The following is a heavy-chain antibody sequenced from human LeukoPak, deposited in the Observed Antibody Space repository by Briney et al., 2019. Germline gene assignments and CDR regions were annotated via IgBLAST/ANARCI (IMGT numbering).Heavy chain of an antibody. CDR2: IYWNDDK. J-gene: IGHJ4*02. CDR1: DFSFSTRGVG. Sequence: ESGPTLVKPTQTLTLTCTFSDFSFSTRGVGVGWIRQPPGKALEWLAVIYWNDDKRYSPSLKSRLTITKDTSKNQVVLKMTNMDPVDTATYYCAHVGPYYDILTGYYMGYFNYWGQGTLVTVSS. CDR3: AHVGPYYDILTGYYMGYFNY. D-gene: IGHD3-9*01. V-gene: IGHV2-5*01.